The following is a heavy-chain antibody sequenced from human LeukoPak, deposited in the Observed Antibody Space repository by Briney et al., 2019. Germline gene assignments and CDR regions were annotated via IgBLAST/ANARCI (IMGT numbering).Heavy chain of an antibody. CDR1: GFTFSSYA. Sequence: GGSLRLSCAASGFTFSSYAMHWVRQAPGKGLEWVAVISYDGSNKYYADSVKGRFTISRDNSKNTLYLQMNSLRAEDTAVYYCARDPGDLGWVYYFDYWGQGTLVTVSS. J-gene: IGHJ4*02. CDR3: ARDPGDLGWVYYFDY. D-gene: IGHD4-23*01. V-gene: IGHV3-30*04. CDR2: ISYDGSNK.